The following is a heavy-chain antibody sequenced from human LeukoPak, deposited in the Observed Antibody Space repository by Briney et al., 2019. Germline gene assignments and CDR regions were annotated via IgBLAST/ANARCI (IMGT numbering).Heavy chain of an antibody. CDR1: GGSISRDNW. CDR2: ISHSGTT. CDR3: ARASRYCSGGSCYYLDS. V-gene: IGHV4-4*02. D-gene: IGHD2-15*01. J-gene: IGHJ4*02. Sequence: SGTLSLTCAVSGGSISRDNWWNWVRQPPGKGLEWIGEISHSGTTNYKPSLKSRVTISLEKSKNQFSLTLSSVTAADTAVYYCARASRYCSGGSCYYLDSWGQGTLVTVSS.